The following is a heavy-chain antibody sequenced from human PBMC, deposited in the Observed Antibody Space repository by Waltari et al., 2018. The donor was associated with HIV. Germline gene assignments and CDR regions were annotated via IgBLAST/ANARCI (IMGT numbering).Heavy chain of an antibody. J-gene: IGHJ4*02. V-gene: IGHV4-59*01. CDR3: ARVRPKTQNFDY. D-gene: IGHD6-25*01. CDR1: GGPISSYY. Sequence: QVQLQESGPGLVKPSETLSLTCPVPGGPISSYYWSWIRQPPGKGLEWIGYIYYSGSTNYNPSLKSRVTISVDTSKNQFSLKLSSVTAADTAVYYCARVRPKTQNFDYWGQGTLVTVSS. CDR2: IYYSGST.